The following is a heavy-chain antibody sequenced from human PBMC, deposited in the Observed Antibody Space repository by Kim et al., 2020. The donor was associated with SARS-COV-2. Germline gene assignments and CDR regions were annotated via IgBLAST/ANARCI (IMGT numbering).Heavy chain of an antibody. CDR3: ATHQTYSSTWYGVDL. V-gene: IGHV4-39*01. CDR2: IYYSGGA. CDR1: GGSITSSSYY. D-gene: IGHD6-13*01. J-gene: IGHJ2*01. Sequence: SETLSLTCTVSGGSITSSSYYWGWIRQPPGKGLEWIGSIYYSGGAYHNPSFKSRITISVDTPKNHFSLKLSSVTAADTAVYYCATHQTYSSTWYGVDLWGRDTLVTVSS.